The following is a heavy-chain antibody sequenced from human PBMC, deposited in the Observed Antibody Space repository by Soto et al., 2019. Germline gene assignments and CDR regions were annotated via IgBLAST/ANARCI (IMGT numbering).Heavy chain of an antibody. V-gene: IGHV4-31*03. Sequence: SDTLSLTCTVSGGSISSGGYYWSWIRQHPGKGLEWIGYIYYSGSTYYNPSLKSRVTISVDTSKNQFSLKLSSVTAADTAVYYCARGIAARVLWFDPWGQGTLVTVSS. CDR2: IYYSGST. CDR1: GGSISSGGYY. D-gene: IGHD6-6*01. CDR3: ARGIAARVLWFDP. J-gene: IGHJ5*02.